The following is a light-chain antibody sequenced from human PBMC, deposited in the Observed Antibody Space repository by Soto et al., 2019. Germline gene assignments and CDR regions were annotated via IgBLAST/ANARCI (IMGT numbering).Light chain of an antibody. J-gene: IGKJ1*01. CDR3: QQSYSTPGT. CDR1: QSISSY. CDR2: AAS. Sequence: DIQMTQSPSSLSASVGDRVTITCRASQSISSYLTWYQQKPGKAPKLLIYAASSLQSGVPSRFSGSGSGTDFTLNISSLQPEDFATYYCQQSYSTPGTFGQGTKVEIK. V-gene: IGKV1-39*01.